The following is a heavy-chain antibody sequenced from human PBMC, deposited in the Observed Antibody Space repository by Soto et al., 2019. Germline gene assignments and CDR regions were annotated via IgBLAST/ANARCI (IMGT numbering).Heavy chain of an antibody. Sequence: GGSLRLSCAASGITVSRYAMSWVRQAPGKGLEWVSGIRDSAGTTNYADSVKGRFTISRDNAKNTLYLQMNSLRAEDTAVYYCASRPPYDNWLFCFDSWGQGTLVTVSS. CDR3: ASRPPYDNWLFCFDS. J-gene: IGHJ4*02. CDR2: IRDSAGTT. CDR1: GITVSRYA. V-gene: IGHV3-23*01. D-gene: IGHD3-9*01.